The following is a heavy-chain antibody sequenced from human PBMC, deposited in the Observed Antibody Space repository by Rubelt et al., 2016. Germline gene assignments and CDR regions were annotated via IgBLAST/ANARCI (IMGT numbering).Heavy chain of an antibody. Sequence: QVQLVQSGAEVKKPGASVKVSCKVSGYTLTELSMHWVRQAPGKGLEWMGGFDPEDGETIYLQKFPGRVTMAEAPTTDPAYMERSSLRSEDTAVYYCATGPSPVVVPPYWGQGTLVTVSS. CDR3: ATGPSPVVVPPY. CDR1: GYTLTELS. D-gene: IGHD2-2*01. J-gene: IGHJ4*02. CDR2: FDPEDGET. V-gene: IGHV1-24*01.